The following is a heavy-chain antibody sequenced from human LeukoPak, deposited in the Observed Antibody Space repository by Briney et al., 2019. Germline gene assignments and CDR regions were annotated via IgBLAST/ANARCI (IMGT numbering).Heavy chain of an antibody. J-gene: IGHJ5*02. CDR3: AKDGGQYFGIHNMGLPP. CDR1: GFTFNIYG. Sequence: GGSLRLSCAASGFTFNIYGMNWVRQAPGKGLEWVSGISGSGVSTDYADSVKGRFTTSRDNSKNMVYLQMNTLRAEDTATYYLAKDGGQYFGIHNMGLPPGGQGTLATAS. D-gene: IGHD3-9*01. V-gene: IGHV3-23*01. CDR2: ISGSGVST.